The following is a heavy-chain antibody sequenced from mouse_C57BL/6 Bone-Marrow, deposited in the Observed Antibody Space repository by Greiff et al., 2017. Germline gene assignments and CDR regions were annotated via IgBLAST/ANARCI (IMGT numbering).Heavy chain of an antibody. CDR3: ARTTVSSYEGYFDV. J-gene: IGHJ1*03. CDR2: IYPRSGNT. Sequence: QVQLQQSGAELARPGASVKLSCKASGYTFTSYGISWVKQRTGQGLEWIGEIYPRSGNTYYNEKFKGKATLTADKSSSTAYMELRSLTSEDSAVYFCARTTVSSYEGYFDVWGTGTTVTVSS. V-gene: IGHV1-81*01. CDR1: GYTFTSYG. D-gene: IGHD1-1*01.